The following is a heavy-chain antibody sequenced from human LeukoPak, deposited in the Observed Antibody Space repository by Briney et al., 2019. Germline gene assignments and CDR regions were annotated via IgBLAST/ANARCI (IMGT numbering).Heavy chain of an antibody. CDR1: GYTFTGYY. CDR3: ARDCSSTSRCYFDY. Sequence: ASVKVSCKASGYTFTGYYMHWVRQAPGQGLEWMGWINPNSGGTNYAQKFQGRVTMTRDTSISTAYMELSRLRSDDTAVYYCARDCSSTSRCYFDYWGQGTPVTVSS. V-gene: IGHV1-2*02. CDR2: INPNSGGT. J-gene: IGHJ4*02. D-gene: IGHD2-2*01.